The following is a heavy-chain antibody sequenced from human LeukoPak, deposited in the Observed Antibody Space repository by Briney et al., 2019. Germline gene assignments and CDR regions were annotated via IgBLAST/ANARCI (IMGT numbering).Heavy chain of an antibody. V-gene: IGHV3-7*05. CDR2: IKQDGSEK. Sequence: PGGSLRLSCAASGFTFSGYWMSWVRQAPGKGLEWVANIKQDGSEKYYVDSVKGRFTISRDNAKNSLYLQMSSLRVEDTAVYYWRRDFVKLWLYVFDNWAQGSRVTVS. D-gene: IGHD5-18*01. CDR1: GFTFSGYW. CDR3: RRDFVKLWLYVFDN. J-gene: IGHJ4*02.